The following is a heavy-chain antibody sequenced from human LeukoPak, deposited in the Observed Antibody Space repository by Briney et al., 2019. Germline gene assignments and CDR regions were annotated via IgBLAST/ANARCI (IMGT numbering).Heavy chain of an antibody. D-gene: IGHD4-23*01. V-gene: IGHV4-30-4*01. J-gene: IGHJ4*02. CDR2: IYYSGST. Sequence: PSETLSLTCTVSGCSISSGDYYWSWIRQPPGKGLEWIGYIYYSGSTYYNPSLKSRVTISVDTSKNQFSLKLTSVTAADTAVYYCARAGYGGDANYYFDYWGQGTLVTVSS. CDR3: ARAGYGGDANYYFDY. CDR1: GCSISSGDYY.